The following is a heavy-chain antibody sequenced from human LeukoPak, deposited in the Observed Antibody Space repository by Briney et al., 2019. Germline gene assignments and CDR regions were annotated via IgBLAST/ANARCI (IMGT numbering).Heavy chain of an antibody. D-gene: IGHD3-3*01. J-gene: IGHJ4*02. Sequence: GESLKISCKGSGYSFTSYWIGWVRQMPGKGLEWMGIIYPGDSDTRYSPSFQGQVTISADKSISTAYLQWSSLKASYTAMYYCARRPYDFWSGYYFDYWGQGTLVTVSS. CDR3: ARRPYDFWSGYYFDY. CDR1: GYSFTSYW. V-gene: IGHV5-51*01. CDR2: IYPGDSDT.